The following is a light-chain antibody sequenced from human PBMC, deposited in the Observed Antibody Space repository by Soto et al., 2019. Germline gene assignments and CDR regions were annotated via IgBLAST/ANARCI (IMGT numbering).Light chain of an antibody. J-gene: IGKJ4*02. CDR2: DVS. CDR1: QSISSW. V-gene: IGKV1-5*01. CDR3: QQYNTVCT. Sequence: DIQMTQSPSTLSASVGERVTITCRASQSISSWLAWYQQKPGKAPKLLIYDVSSLQSGVPSRFSGSRSATEFTLTISSLQPDHFAPYSCQQYNTVCTFAGGTQV.